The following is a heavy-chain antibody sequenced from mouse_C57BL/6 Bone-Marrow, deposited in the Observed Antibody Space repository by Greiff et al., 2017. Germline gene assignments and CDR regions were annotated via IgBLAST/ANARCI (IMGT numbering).Heavy chain of an antibody. CDR3: SSTYYDRSSPGWFAY. J-gene: IGHJ3*01. D-gene: IGHD1-1*01. CDR1: GFSLTSYG. Sequence: QVQLQQSGPGLVQPSQSLSITCTVSGFSLTSYGVHWVRQSPGKGLEWLGVIWSGGITDYNAAFISRLSISKDNSKTQFFCKMTSLQADDTSIYCCSSTYYDRSSPGWFAYWGQGTLVTVSA. V-gene: IGHV2-2*01. CDR2: IWSGGIT.